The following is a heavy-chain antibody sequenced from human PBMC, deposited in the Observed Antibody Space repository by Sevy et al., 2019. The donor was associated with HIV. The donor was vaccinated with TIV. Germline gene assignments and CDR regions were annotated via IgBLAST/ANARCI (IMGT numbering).Heavy chain of an antibody. V-gene: IGHV4-34*01. Sequence: SETLSLTCAVYGGSFSGYYWSWIRQPPGKGLEWIGEINHSGSTKYNPSLKSRVTISVDTSKNQFPLKLSSVTAADTAVYYCARGSLDYDILTGPDRFDYWGQGTLVTVSS. CDR2: INHSGST. D-gene: IGHD3-9*01. J-gene: IGHJ4*02. CDR3: ARGSLDYDILTGPDRFDY. CDR1: GGSFSGYY.